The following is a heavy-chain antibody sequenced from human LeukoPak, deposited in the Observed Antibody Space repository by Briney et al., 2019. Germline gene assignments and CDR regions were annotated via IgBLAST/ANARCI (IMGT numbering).Heavy chain of an antibody. D-gene: IGHD5-12*01. J-gene: IGHJ5*02. Sequence: ASVKVSCKASGYTFTSYDINWVRQATGQGLEWMGWMNPNSGNTGYAQKFQGRVTITADESTSTAYMELSSLRSEDTAVYYCARDRGYDYGYWFDPWGQGTLVTVSS. V-gene: IGHV1-8*03. CDR2: MNPNSGNT. CDR1: GYTFTSYD. CDR3: ARDRGYDYGYWFDP.